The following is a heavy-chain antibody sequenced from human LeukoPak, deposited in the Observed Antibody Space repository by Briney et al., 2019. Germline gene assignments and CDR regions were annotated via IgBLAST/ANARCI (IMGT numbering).Heavy chain of an antibody. J-gene: IGHJ5*02. CDR1: VFTFCSYW. V-gene: IGHV3-7*01. D-gene: IGHD2-21*01. CDR3: ARIYLKMASAS. Sequence: GGSLRLSCAASVFTFCSYWMSWVREAPGKGVEWVANIKEDGSEKYYVDSVKGRFTISRDNAKNSVSLQMNSLRAEDTAVYYCARIYLKMASASWGQGTLVTVSS. CDR2: IKEDGSEK.